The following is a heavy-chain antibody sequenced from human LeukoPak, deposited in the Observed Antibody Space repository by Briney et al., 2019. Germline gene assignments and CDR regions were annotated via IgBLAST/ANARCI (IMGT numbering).Heavy chain of an antibody. D-gene: IGHD2-2*01. Sequence: ASVRVSCKASGYTFTSYGIGWVRQAPGQGLEWMGWISAYNGNTNYAQKLQGRVTMTTDTSTSTAYMELRSLRSDDTAVYYRARVTCSSTSCYARNWFDPWGQGTLVTVSS. V-gene: IGHV1-18*01. CDR1: GYTFTSYG. CDR2: ISAYNGNT. CDR3: ARVTCSSTSCYARNWFDP. J-gene: IGHJ5*02.